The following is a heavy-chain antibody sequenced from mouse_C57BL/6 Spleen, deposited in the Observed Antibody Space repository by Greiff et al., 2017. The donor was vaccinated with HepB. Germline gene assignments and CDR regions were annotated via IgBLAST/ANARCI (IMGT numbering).Heavy chain of an antibody. CDR1: GYTFTSYW. J-gene: IGHJ4*01. CDR2: IYPSDSET. V-gene: IGHV1-61*01. Sequence: QVQLQQPGAELVRPGSSVKLSCKASGYTFTSYWMDWVKQRPGQGLEWIGNIYPSDSETHYNQKFKDKATLTVDKSSSKAYMQLSSLTSEDSAVYYCAREDYVYAMDYWGQGTSVTVSS. CDR3: AREDYVYAMDY. D-gene: IGHD1-1*01.